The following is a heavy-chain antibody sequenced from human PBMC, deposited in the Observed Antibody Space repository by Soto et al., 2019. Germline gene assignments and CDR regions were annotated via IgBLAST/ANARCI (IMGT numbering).Heavy chain of an antibody. CDR1: GGSISSGDYY. V-gene: IGHV4-30-4*01. CDR3: ARQLELGP. Sequence: LSLTCTVSGGSISSGDYYWSWIRQPPGKGLERIGYINYSGSTYYSPSLKSRVTISVDTSKNQFSLKLSSVTAADTAVYYCARQLELGPWGQGTLVTVSS. J-gene: IGHJ5*02. D-gene: IGHD1-1*01. CDR2: INYSGST.